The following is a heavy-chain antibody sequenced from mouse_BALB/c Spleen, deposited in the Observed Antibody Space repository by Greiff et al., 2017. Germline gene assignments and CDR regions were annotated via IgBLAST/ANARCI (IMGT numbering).Heavy chain of an antibody. D-gene: IGHD2-3*01. CDR2: INPGSGGT. CDR1: GYAFTNYL. CDR3: ARWLLRYAMDY. Sequence: VQVVESGAELVRPGTSVKVSCKASGYAFTNYLIEWVKQRPGQGLEWIGVINPGSGGTNYNEKFKGKATLTADKSSSTAYMQLSSLTSDDSAVYFCARWLLRYAMDYWGQGTSVTVSS. V-gene: IGHV1-54*01. J-gene: IGHJ4*01.